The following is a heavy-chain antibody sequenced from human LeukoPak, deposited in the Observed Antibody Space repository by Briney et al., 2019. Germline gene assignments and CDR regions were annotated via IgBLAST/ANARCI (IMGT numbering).Heavy chain of an antibody. CDR3: ARGTKYYCYGMDV. Sequence: GGSLRLSCAASGFTVSSNYMNWVRQAPGKGLEWVSVIYSGGSTYYSDSLKSRFTISRDNSKNTLYPQMNSLRAEDTAVYYCARGTKYYCYGMDVWGQGTTVTVSS. CDR2: IYSGGST. V-gene: IGHV3-53*01. J-gene: IGHJ6*02. CDR1: GFTVSSNY.